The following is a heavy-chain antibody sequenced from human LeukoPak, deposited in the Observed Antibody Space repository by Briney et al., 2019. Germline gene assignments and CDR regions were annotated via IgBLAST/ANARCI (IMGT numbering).Heavy chain of an antibody. V-gene: IGHV3-21*06. CDR2: ISSTSTYI. CDR3: ARDLTTVASFDY. CDR1: GIPLSGYS. J-gene: IGHJ4*02. Sequence: GGSLRLSCAGSGIPLSGYSVNWVRQAPGKGLEWVSSISSTSTYIYYTDSVKGRPTISRDNAKNSVYLQISSLRVEDTAVYFCARDLTTVASFDYWGQGTLVTASS. D-gene: IGHD4-23*01.